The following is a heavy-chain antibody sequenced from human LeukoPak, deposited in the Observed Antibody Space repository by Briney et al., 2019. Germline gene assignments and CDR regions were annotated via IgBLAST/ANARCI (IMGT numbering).Heavy chain of an antibody. V-gene: IGHV3-33*01. Sequence: GSLRLSCAASGFTFSSYGMHWVRQAPGKGLEWVAVIWYDGSNKYYADSVKGRFTISRDNSKNTLYLQMNSLRAEDTAVYYCARDRIRWYGRAFDIWGQGTMVTVSS. CDR3: ARDRIRWYGRAFDI. J-gene: IGHJ3*02. CDR1: GFTFSSYG. D-gene: IGHD6-13*01. CDR2: IWYDGSNK.